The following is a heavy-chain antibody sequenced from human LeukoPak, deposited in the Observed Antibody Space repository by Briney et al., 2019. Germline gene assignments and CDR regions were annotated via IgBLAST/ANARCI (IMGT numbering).Heavy chain of an antibody. V-gene: IGHV3-23*01. CDR3: AKDKISNIVVVPAAILIGY. CDR2: ISGIGGST. D-gene: IGHD2-2*01. J-gene: IGHJ4*02. Sequence: GGSLRLSCAASGFAFSSYAMSWVRQAPGKGLEWVSAISGIGGSTYYADSVKGRFTISRDNSKNTLYLQMNSLRAEDTAVYYCAKDKISNIVVVPAAILIGYWGQGTLVTVSS. CDR1: GFAFSSYA.